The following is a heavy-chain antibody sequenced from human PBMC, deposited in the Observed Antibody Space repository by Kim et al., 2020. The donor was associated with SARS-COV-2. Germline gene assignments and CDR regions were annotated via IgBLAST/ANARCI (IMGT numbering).Heavy chain of an antibody. CDR3: ATNLLFWGGIEYYYGMDV. CDR1: GGSVSSGSYY. D-gene: IGHD3-16*01. V-gene: IGHV4-61*01. CDR2: IYYSGST. Sequence: SETLSLTCTVSGGSVSSGSYYWSWIRQPPGKGLEWIGYIYYSGSTNYNPSLKSRVTISVDTSKNQFSLKLSSVTAADTAVYYCATNLLFWGGIEYYYGMDVWGQGTTVTVSS. J-gene: IGHJ6*02.